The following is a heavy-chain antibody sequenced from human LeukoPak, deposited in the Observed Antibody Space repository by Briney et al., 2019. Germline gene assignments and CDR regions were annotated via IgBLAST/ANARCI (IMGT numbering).Heavy chain of an antibody. CDR1: GFTFSSYG. Sequence: GRSLRLSCAASGFTFSSYGMHWVRQAPGKGLEWVAVISYDGSNKYYADSVKGRFTISRDNSKNTLYLQMNGLRAEDTAVYYCAKDGSGWYVDYWGQGTLVTVSS. CDR3: AKDGSGWYVDY. V-gene: IGHV3-30*18. J-gene: IGHJ4*02. D-gene: IGHD6-19*01. CDR2: ISYDGSNK.